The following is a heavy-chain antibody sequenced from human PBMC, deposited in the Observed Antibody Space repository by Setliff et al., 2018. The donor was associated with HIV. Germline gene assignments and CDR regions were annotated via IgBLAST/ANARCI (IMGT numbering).Heavy chain of an antibody. D-gene: IGHD6-19*01. CDR3: AGESSIAVAEYFQH. J-gene: IGHJ1*01. CDR1: GFPFSSYA. CDR2: ISGSGGST. Sequence: SLKISCAASGFPFSSYAMSWVRQAPGKGLEWVSAISGSGGSTYYADSVKGRFTISRDNSKNTLYLQMNSLRAEDTAVYYCAGESSIAVAEYFQHWGQGTLVTV. V-gene: IGHV3-23*01.